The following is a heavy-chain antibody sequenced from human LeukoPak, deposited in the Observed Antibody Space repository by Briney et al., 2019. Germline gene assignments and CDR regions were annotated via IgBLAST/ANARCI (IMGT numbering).Heavy chain of an antibody. J-gene: IGHJ2*01. Sequence: GESMKIPCKGSGYSFTSYWIGWVRQMPGKGLEWMGIIYPGDSDTRYSPSFQGQVTISADKSISTAYLQWSSLKASDTAMYYCAREYCTNGVCYSYFDLWGRGTLVTVSS. V-gene: IGHV5-51*01. CDR1: GYSFTSYW. CDR3: AREYCTNGVCYSYFDL. CDR2: IYPGDSDT. D-gene: IGHD2-8*01.